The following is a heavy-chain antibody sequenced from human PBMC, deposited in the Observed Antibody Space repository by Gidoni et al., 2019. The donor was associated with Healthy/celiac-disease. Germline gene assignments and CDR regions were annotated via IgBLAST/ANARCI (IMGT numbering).Heavy chain of an antibody. Sequence: QVQLVQSGAEVKKPGASVKVSCTASGYTFTCYYMHWVRQAPGQGLEWMGWIKPNSGGTNYAQKFQGRVTMTRDTSISTAYMELSRLRSDDTAVYYCARDQLAAARQFQTPDAFDIWGQGTMVTVSS. D-gene: IGHD6-13*01. CDR1: GYTFTCYY. CDR3: ARDQLAAARQFQTPDAFDI. J-gene: IGHJ3*02. V-gene: IGHV1-2*02. CDR2: IKPNSGGT.